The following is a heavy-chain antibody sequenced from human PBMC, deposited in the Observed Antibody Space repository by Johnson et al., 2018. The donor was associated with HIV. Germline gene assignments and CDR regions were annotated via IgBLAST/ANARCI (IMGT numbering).Heavy chain of an antibody. D-gene: IGHD5-24*01. CDR2: IYSGGST. V-gene: IGHV3-66*01. CDR3: ARDILRRDGYNRYAFDI. Sequence: MLLVESGGGLVQSGGSLRLSCAASGFTVSSNYMSWVRQAPGKVLEWVSVIYSGGSTYYADSVKGRFTISRDTSKNTLSLQMNSLRAGDTAVYYCARDILRRDGYNRYAFDIWGQGTMVTVSS. J-gene: IGHJ3*02. CDR1: GFTVSSNY.